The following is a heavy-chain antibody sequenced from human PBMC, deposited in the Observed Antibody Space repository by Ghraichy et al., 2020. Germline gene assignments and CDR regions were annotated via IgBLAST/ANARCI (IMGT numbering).Heavy chain of an antibody. Sequence: GSLRLSCAASGFTLSSYWMHWVRQAPGKGLVWVSRIESDERSATYADSVRGRFTISRDDAKNTLFLQMNGLRAEDTAVYYCAREFPHRRVEFWGQGTLVTVSS. CDR1: GFTLSSYW. CDR3: AREFPHRRVEF. J-gene: IGHJ4*02. D-gene: IGHD3-10*01. CDR2: IESDERSA. V-gene: IGHV3-74*01.